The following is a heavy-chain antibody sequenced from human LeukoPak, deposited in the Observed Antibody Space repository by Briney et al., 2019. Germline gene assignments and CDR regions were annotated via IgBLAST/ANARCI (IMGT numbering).Heavy chain of an antibody. CDR2: ISGSGGST. Sequence: GGSLRLSCAASGFTFSSYAMSWVHQAPGKGLEWVSAISGSGGSTYYADSVKGRFTISRDNSKNTLYLQMNSLRAEDTAVYYCARGNWNDVSPFDYWGQGTLVTVSS. J-gene: IGHJ4*02. V-gene: IGHV3-23*01. D-gene: IGHD1-1*01. CDR3: ARGNWNDVSPFDY. CDR1: GFTFSSYA.